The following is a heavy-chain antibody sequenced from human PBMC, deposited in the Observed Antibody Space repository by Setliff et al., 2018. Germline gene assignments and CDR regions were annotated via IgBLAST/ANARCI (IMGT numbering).Heavy chain of an antibody. D-gene: IGHD3-9*01. V-gene: IGHV1-18*01. Sequence: ASVKVSCKASGYRFTTYGINRVRQAPGQGLEWMGWISPYNGNTKYAQKFQGRVTMTADTSTSTAYMELRSLRFDDTAVYYCARDILLVEGVSVTGCWFDPWGQGALVTVSS. CDR2: ISPYNGNT. CDR3: ARDILLVEGVSVTGCWFDP. CDR1: GYRFTTYG. J-gene: IGHJ5*02.